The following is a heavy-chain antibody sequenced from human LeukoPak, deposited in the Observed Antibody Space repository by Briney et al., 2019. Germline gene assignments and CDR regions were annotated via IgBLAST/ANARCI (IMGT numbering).Heavy chain of an antibody. J-gene: IGHJ4*02. CDR1: GFTLSIYE. V-gene: IGHV3-21*06. CDR2: ISSNSRYI. Sequence: PGGSLRLSCAASGFTLSIYEMNWVRQAPGKGLEWVSSISSNSRYIYYADSMRGRFTISRDNAKNSLYLQMNSLKPEDTAVYYCARVAEAAAFDSWGQGTLVTVSS. CDR3: ARVAEAAAFDS. D-gene: IGHD6-13*01.